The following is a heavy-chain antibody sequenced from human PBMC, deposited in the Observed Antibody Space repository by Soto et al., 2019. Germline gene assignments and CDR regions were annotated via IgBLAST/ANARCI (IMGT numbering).Heavy chain of an antibody. Sequence: SETLSLTCTVSGGSISSSSYYWGWIRQPPGKGLEWIGSIYYSGSTYYNPSLKSRVTISVDTSKNQFSLKLSSVTAADTAVYYCARNYYYDSSGYYPWGFDPWGQGTLVTVS. V-gene: IGHV4-39*01. J-gene: IGHJ5*02. D-gene: IGHD3-22*01. CDR3: ARNYYYDSSGYYPWGFDP. CDR1: GGSISSSSYY. CDR2: IYYSGST.